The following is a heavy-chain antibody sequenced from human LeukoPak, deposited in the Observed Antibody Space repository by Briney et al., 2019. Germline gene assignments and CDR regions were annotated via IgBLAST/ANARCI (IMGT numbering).Heavy chain of an antibody. D-gene: IGHD6-13*01. J-gene: IGHJ4*02. CDR1: GFTFSDYY. V-gene: IGHV3-11*01. CDR2: IRSSGSTI. CDR3: ARVIAAAGSHFDY. Sequence: KAGGSLRLSCAASGFTFSDYYMSWIRQAPGKGLEWVSYIRSSGSTIYYADSVKGRFTISRDNAKNSLYLQMNSLRAEDTAVYYCARVIAAAGSHFDYWGQGTLVTVSS.